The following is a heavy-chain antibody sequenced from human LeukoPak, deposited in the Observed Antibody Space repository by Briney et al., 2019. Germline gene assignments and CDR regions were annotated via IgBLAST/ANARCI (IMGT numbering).Heavy chain of an antibody. D-gene: IGHD3-22*01. CDR2: IKSKTDGGTT. V-gene: IGHV3-15*01. J-gene: IGHJ5*02. CDR1: GFTFSNAW. CDR3: TTLTRITIIVVVPA. Sequence: GGSLRLSCAASGFTFSNAWMSWVHQAPGKGLEWVGRIKSKTDGGTTDYAAPVKGRFTISRDDSKNTLYLQMNSLKTEDTAVYYCTTLTRITIIVVVPAWGQGTLVTVSS.